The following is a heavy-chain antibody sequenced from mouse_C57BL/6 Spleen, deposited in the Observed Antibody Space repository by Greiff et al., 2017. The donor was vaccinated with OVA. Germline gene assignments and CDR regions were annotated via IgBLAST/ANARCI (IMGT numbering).Heavy chain of an antibody. Sequence: VQLQQSGPGLVKPSQSLSLTCSVTGYSITSGYYWNWIRQFPGNKLEWMGYISYDGSNNYNPSLKNRISITRDTSKNQFFLKLNSVTTEDTATYYCAREGYGNYEHFDVWGTGTTVTVSS. CDR3: AREGYGNYEHFDV. CDR2: ISYDGSN. J-gene: IGHJ1*03. D-gene: IGHD2-10*02. V-gene: IGHV3-6*01. CDR1: GYSITSGYY.